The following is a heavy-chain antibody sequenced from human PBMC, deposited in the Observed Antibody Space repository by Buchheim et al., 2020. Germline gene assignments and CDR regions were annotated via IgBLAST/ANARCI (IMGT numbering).Heavy chain of an antibody. V-gene: IGHV3-33*01. CDR2: IWYDGNKK. Sequence: QVQLVESGGGVVQPGRTLRLSCAASGFTFSSYGFHWVRQAPGKGLEWVAVIWYDGNKKFYADSVKGRFTVSRDSSTNTLYLQMNSLRAEDSAVYYCARDGSSSEFDYWGQGTL. CDR3: ARDGSSSEFDY. J-gene: IGHJ4*02. D-gene: IGHD6-6*01. CDR1: GFTFSSYG.